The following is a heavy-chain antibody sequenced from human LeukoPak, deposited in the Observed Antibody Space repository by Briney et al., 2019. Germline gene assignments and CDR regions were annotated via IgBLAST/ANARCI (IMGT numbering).Heavy chain of an antibody. CDR2: ISYDGSNK. D-gene: IGHD3-10*01. V-gene: IGHV3-30*18. CDR1: GFTFSSYA. CDR3: AKDLLHYGPGTYYNAAEYFQF. J-gene: IGHJ1*01. Sequence: PGGSLRLSCAASGFTFSSYAMHWVRQAPGKGLGWVAVISYDGSNKDYADSVKGRFTISRDNSRNTLSLQMNSLRPEDTAVYYCAKDLLHYGPGTYYNAAEYFQFWGQGTQVTVSS.